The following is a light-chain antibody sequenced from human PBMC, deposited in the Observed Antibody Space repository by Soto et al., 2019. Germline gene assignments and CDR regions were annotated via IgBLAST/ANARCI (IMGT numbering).Light chain of an antibody. CDR3: QQYENYWT. J-gene: IGKJ1*01. Sequence: IVLAHAPGTLSFSPGERAALSGRASQSVSSNLAWYQQKPGQAPRLLIYGASTRATGIPARFSGSGSGTEFSLTISNLQPDDCATYYCQQYENYWTFGQGTKVDIK. CDR1: QSVSSN. V-gene: IGKV3-15*01. CDR2: GAS.